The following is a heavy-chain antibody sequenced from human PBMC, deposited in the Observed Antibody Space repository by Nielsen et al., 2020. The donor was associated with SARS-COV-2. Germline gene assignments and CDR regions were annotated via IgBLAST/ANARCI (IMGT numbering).Heavy chain of an antibody. J-gene: IGHJ4*02. CDR3: AKSQYYYDSSGYLGYFDY. D-gene: IGHD3-22*01. V-gene: IGHV6-1*01. Sequence: WIRQSPSRGLEWLGRTYYRSMWYNDYAVSVKSRITINPDTSKNQFSLQLNSVTPEDTAVYYCAKSQYYYDSSGYLGYFDYWGQGTLVTVSS. CDR2: TYYRSMWYN.